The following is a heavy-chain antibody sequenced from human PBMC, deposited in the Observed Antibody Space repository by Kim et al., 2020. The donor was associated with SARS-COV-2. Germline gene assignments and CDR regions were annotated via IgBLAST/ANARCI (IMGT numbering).Heavy chain of an antibody. CDR2: IYHSGST. CDR3: ARSRISPFNYYYGMDV. D-gene: IGHD2-15*01. CDR1: GGSISSSNW. V-gene: IGHV4-4*02. Sequence: SETLSLTCAVSGGSISSSNWWSWVRQPPGKGLEWIGEIYHSGSTNYNPSLKSRVTISVDKSKNQFSLKLSSVTAADTAVYYCARSRISPFNYYYGMDVWGQGTTVTVSS. J-gene: IGHJ6*02.